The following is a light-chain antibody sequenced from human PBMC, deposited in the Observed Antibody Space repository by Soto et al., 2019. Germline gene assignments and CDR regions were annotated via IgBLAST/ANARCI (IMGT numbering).Light chain of an antibody. V-gene: IGKV3-20*01. CDR3: QHYGSTPRS. CDR1: QSVSSTY. Sequence: EVVLTQSPGTLSLSPGERATLSCRASQSVSSTYFAWYQQRPGQAPRLLIYGASTRATDIPDRISGSGSGTDFTLTVSRLEPEDFAVYYCQHYGSTPRSFGQGTKVEIK. J-gene: IGKJ1*01. CDR2: GAS.